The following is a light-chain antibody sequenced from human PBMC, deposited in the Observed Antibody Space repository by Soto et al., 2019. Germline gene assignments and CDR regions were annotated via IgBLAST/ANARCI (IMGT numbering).Light chain of an antibody. CDR1: QSFSSSN. CDR2: SAS. CDR3: QGNGGSPPFT. V-gene: IGKV3-20*01. Sequence: EVVLTQSPGTLSLSPGERATLSCRASQSFSSSNLAWYQHKPGQPPKLIVYSASRRATGIPDRFSGSGSGTDFTFTISSLDPEDFALNYCQGNGGSPPFTCGGGPKVDIK. J-gene: IGKJ4*01.